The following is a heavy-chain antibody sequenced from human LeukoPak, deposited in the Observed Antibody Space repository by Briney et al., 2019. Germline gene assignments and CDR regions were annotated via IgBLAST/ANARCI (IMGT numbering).Heavy chain of an antibody. CDR1: RISLSSYA. D-gene: IGHD1-14*01. Sequence: TGGSLRLSCVAPRISLSSYAMSWVRQAPGKGLEWVSTITYSGVNEYYADSVKGRFTISRDNSKDTLYLQMNGLRVEDTAVYYCAKGLRGLRNRIMGDTFDLWGQGTMVAVSS. J-gene: IGHJ3*01. CDR3: AKGLRGLRNRIMGDTFDL. V-gene: IGHV3-23*01. CDR2: ITYSGVNE.